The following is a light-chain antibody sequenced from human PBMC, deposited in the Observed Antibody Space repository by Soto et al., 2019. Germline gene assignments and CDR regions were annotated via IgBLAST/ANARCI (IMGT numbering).Light chain of an antibody. Sequence: QSVLTQPASVSGSPGQSITISCTGTSNDVGNYNLVSWYQQHPGKAPKLMIYDVNKRPSGVSNRFSGSKSGNTASLTISGLQAEYETDYYCCSYAGSFYVFGTGTKLTVL. V-gene: IGLV2-23*02. CDR3: CSYAGSFYV. J-gene: IGLJ1*01. CDR2: DVN. CDR1: SNDVGNYNL.